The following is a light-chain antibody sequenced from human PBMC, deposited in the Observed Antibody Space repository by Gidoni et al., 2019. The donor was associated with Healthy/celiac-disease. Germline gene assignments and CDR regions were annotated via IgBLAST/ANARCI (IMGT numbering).Light chain of an antibody. CDR1: SSDVGSYNP. Sequence: QSALTQPASVSGSPGQSITISCTGTSSDVGSYNPVSWYQQHPGKAPKRMIYEGSKRPSGVSNRFSGSKSGNTASLTISGLQAEDEADYYCCSYAGSSTLFGGGTKLTVL. J-gene: IGLJ2*01. V-gene: IGLV2-23*01. CDR2: EGS. CDR3: CSYAGSSTL.